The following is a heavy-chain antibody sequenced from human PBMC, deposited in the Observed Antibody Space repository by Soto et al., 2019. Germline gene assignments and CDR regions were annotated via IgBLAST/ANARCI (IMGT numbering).Heavy chain of an antibody. Sequence: GGSQRLSCAASGFTFSSYAMSWVRQAPGKGLEWVSSISGSGGSTYYADSVKGRFTISRDNSKNTLYLQMNSLRAEDTAVYYCANIQADYYYGMDVWGQGTTVTVSS. CDR2: ISGSGGST. V-gene: IGHV3-23*01. J-gene: IGHJ6*02. CDR3: ANIQADYYYGMDV. CDR1: GFTFSSYA.